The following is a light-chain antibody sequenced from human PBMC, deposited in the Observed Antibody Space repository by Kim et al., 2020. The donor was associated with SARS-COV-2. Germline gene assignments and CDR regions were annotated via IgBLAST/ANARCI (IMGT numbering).Light chain of an antibody. J-gene: IGLJ3*02. CDR1: SGHSSDT. V-gene: IGLV4-69*01. CDR2: VTRDGTH. CDR3: QTWTVGTWV. Sequence: ASVELTSTLDSGHSSDTVAWHQQQPGKGPRYLMNVTRDGTHSKGDGIPDRFSGSTSRAERYLTISSLHSDDEADYNCQTWTVGTWVFGGGTQLTVL.